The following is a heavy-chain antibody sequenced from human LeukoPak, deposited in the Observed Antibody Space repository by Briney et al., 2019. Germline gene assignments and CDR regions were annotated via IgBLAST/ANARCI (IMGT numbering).Heavy chain of an antibody. V-gene: IGHV3-74*01. CDR3: AREEGYSGDY. D-gene: IGHD4-23*01. Sequence: KTGGSLRLSCAASGFTFSPYWMYWVRQAPGKGLVWVSRINSDGSTTDYAESVKGRFTISRDNSKNTLYLQMNSLRAEDTAMYYCAREEGYSGDYWGQGTLVTVSS. J-gene: IGHJ4*02. CDR1: GFTFSPYW. CDR2: INSDGSTT.